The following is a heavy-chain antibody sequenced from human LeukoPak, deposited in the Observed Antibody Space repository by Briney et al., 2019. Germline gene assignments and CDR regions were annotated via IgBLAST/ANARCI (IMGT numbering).Heavy chain of an antibody. V-gene: IGHV1-18*01. CDR2: ISAYNGNT. CDR1: GYAFTSYG. J-gene: IGHJ6*03. D-gene: IGHD4-17*01. Sequence: ASVKVSCKASGYAFTSYGISWVRQAPGQGLEWMGWISAYNGNTNYAQKLQARVTMTTDTSTSTAYMELRSLRSDDTAVYYCARSATVTRGGYYMDVWGKGTTVTVSS. CDR3: ARSATVTRGGYYMDV.